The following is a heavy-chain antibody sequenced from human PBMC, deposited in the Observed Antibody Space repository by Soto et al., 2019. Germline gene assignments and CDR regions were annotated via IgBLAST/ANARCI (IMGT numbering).Heavy chain of an antibody. CDR2: IYHGGTT. CDR1: GYSISSGSY. D-gene: IGHD2-15*01. CDR3: AKAYVMVVAASTSDY. Sequence: ETLSLTCTVSGYSISSGSYWGWIRQPPGKGPEWIASIYHGGTTFYNPSLKSRVTVSVDKSNNQFSLKLRSVTAADTAVYYCAKAYVMVVAASTSDYWCPGXLVTV. V-gene: IGHV4-38-2*02. J-gene: IGHJ4*01.